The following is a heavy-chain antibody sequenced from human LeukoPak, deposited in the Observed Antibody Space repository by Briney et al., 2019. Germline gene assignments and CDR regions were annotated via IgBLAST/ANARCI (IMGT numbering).Heavy chain of an antibody. Sequence: ASVKVSCKASGYTFTGYYIHWVRQAPGQGLEWMGWINPKSGGANYAQKFQGRVTMTRDTSISTAYMELSRLRSVDTAVYYCARDHLSSSGWFDYWGQGTLVTVSS. CDR1: GYTFTGYY. CDR3: ARDHLSSSGWFDY. CDR2: INPKSGGA. V-gene: IGHV1-2*02. J-gene: IGHJ4*02. D-gene: IGHD6-19*01.